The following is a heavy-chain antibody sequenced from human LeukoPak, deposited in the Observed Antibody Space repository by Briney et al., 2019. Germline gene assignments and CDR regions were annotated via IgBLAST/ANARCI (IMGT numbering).Heavy chain of an antibody. V-gene: IGHV4-59*01. CDR1: GGSISSYY. Sequence: ETPCLTCTVSGGSISSYYWSWIRQPPGKGLEWIGYIYYSGSTNYNPSLKSRVTISVDTSKNQFSLKLSSVTAADTAVYYCARGSSNKLVTAISDYFDYWGQRTMVADSS. J-gene: IGHJ4*02. CDR3: ARGSSNKLVTAISDYFDY. CDR2: IYYSGST. D-gene: IGHD2-21*02.